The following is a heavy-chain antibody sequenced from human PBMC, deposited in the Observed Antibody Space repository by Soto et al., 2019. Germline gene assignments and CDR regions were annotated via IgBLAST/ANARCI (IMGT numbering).Heavy chain of an antibody. CDR2: ISGSGGRT. Sequence: GGSLRLSCAASGFTFSSNAMSWVRQAPGKGLEWVSAISGSGGRTYYADSVKGRFTISRDNSKNTLYLQMNSLRTEATPVHYVAKDDAGVAAAGGGNWGQGSLVTVSS. V-gene: IGHV3-23*01. D-gene: IGHD6-13*01. CDR3: AKDDAGVAAAGGGN. J-gene: IGHJ4*02. CDR1: GFTFSSNA.